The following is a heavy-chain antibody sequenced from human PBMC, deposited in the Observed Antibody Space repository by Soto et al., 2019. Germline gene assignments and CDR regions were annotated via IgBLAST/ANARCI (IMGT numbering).Heavy chain of an antibody. CDR3: VMKDITLVLEVVISARVYPYDHHVLYF. CDR1: GFPFSTYG. CDR2: ISYDGSHK. J-gene: IGHJ2*01. V-gene: IGHV3-30*03. D-gene: IGHD3-10*01. Sequence: QVQLVESGGGVVRPGRSLRLSCSASGFPFSTYGMHWVRQAPGKGLDWVAVISYDGSHKYYANSVKGRFTISRDNSKHSVCLEIICLRTEAAARYYCVMKDITLVLEVVISARVYPYDHHVLYF.